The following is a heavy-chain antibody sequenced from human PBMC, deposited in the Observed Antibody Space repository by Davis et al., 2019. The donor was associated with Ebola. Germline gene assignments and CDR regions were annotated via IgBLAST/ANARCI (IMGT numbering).Heavy chain of an antibody. V-gene: IGHV5-51*01. Sequence: GSSLKISCTASDYSFADQWIAWVRQLPGKGLEWMGIISPRDSDTRYSPSFEGQVTISADNSITTDYLQWSGLRASDTAMYYCASLRRTISGMDDAFDIWGQGTMVTVSS. D-gene: IGHD2-15*01. CDR3: ASLRRTISGMDDAFDI. J-gene: IGHJ3*02. CDR2: ISPRDSDT. CDR1: DYSFADQW.